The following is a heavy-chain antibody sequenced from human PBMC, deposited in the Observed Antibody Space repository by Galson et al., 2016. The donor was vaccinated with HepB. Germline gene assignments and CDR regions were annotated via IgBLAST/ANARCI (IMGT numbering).Heavy chain of an antibody. J-gene: IGHJ3*02. V-gene: IGHV5-51*01. D-gene: IGHD3-10*01. Sequence: QSGAEVKKPGESLKISCEGSGYSFTSYWIGWVRQMPGKGLEWMGTIYPGDSDTRYSPSSQGPVTISADKSISAAYLQWNSLKASDTAIYYCARRSSDAFDIWGQGTMVTVSS. CDR1: GYSFTSYW. CDR3: ARRSSDAFDI. CDR2: IYPGDSDT.